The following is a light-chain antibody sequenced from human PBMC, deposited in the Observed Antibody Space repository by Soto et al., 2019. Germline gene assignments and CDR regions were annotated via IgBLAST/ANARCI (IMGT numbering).Light chain of an antibody. CDR3: QQFNNYPPLT. CDR2: DAS. V-gene: IGKV1D-13*01. Sequence: AIQLTQSPSSLSASVGDRVTITCRASQGISSALAWYQQKPGKAPKLLIYDASSLESGVPSRFSGSGSGTDFTLTISSLQPEDFATYYCQQFNNYPPLTFGGGTTVEIK. J-gene: IGKJ4*01. CDR1: QGISSA.